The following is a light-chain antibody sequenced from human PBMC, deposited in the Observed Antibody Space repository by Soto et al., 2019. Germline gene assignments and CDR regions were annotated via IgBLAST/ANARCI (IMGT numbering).Light chain of an antibody. CDR1: QSISNY. CDR3: QQRFDWPKIT. V-gene: IGKV1-39*01. J-gene: IGKJ5*01. CDR2: AAS. Sequence: DIQMTQSPSSLSASVGDRVTISCRASQSISNYLNWYQQKPGKVPKLLIYAASSLQSGVPSRFSGSGSGTEFTLTISSLEPEDFGVFYCQQRFDWPKITLGQGTRLEIK.